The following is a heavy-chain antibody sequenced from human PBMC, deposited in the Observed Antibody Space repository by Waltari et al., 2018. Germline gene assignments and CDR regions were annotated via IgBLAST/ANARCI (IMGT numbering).Heavy chain of an antibody. CDR3: VRSRDDAVNAFDI. CDR1: GFALSSRW. CDR2: ISTDGRIT. J-gene: IGHJ3*02. Sequence: EVKLVESGGGLVQTGGSMGPSCAASGFALSSRWMHWVRQAPGKGLVWVSRISTDGRITNYADSVKGRFTISRDNAKNTLYLQMNSLRAEDTATFYCVRSRDDAVNAFDIWGQGTMVTVSS. V-gene: IGHV3-74*01. D-gene: IGHD4-17*01.